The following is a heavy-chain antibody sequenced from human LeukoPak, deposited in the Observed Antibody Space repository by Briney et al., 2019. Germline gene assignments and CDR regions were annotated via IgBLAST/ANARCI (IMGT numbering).Heavy chain of an antibody. CDR2: INHSGST. J-gene: IGHJ4*02. V-gene: IGHV4-34*01. Sequence: SETLSLTCAVYGVSFSGYYWSWIRQPPGKGLEWIGEINHSGSTNYNPSLKSRVTISVDTSKNQFSLKLSSVTAADTAVYYCAREERNYYDSSGYTDYWGQGTLVTVSS. D-gene: IGHD3-22*01. CDR3: AREERNYYDSSGYTDY. CDR1: GVSFSGYY.